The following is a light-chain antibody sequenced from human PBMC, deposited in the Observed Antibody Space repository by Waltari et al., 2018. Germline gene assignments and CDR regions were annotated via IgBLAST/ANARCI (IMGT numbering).Light chain of an antibody. CDR2: GAA. CDR1: QSVSSN. CDR3: QQDNHWPPWT. Sequence: IVMTQSPATLSVSPGERATLSCRASQSVSSNFAWYHQKPGQAPRLLISGAATRATGIPARFSGSGSGTEFTLTISSLQSEDFAVYYCQQDNHWPPWTFGQGTKVEIK. J-gene: IGKJ1*01. V-gene: IGKV3-15*01.